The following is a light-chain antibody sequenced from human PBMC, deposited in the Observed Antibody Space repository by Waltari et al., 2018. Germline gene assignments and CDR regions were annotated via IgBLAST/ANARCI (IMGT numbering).Light chain of an antibody. CDR1: QDIGGY. Sequence: DIQLTQSPSSLAASVGDRVTLTCRASQDIGGYLNWYQHQPGRAPKLLIYRTTILTTGVPSQFSVGASRTYYTLTITNLQPEDIATYYCQYYDNLPMFTFGPGTKVEIK. V-gene: IGKV1-33*01. J-gene: IGKJ2*01. CDR3: QYYDNLPMFT. CDR2: RTT.